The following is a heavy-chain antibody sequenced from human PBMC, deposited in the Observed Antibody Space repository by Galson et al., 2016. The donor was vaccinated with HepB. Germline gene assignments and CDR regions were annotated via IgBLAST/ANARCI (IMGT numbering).Heavy chain of an antibody. V-gene: IGHV6-1*01. CDR1: GDSVSNKNVA. D-gene: IGHD3-9*01. J-gene: IGHJ6*02. CDR3: ARERLRYFDWLRNRYYYYGMDV. Sequence: CAISGDSVSNKNVAWNWIRQSPSRGLEWLGGTFYRSKWYNDYAVSVESRITINPDTSKNQVSLQLNSVTPEDTAVYYCARERLRYFDWLRNRYYYYGMDVWGQGTTVTVSS. CDR2: TFYRSKWYN.